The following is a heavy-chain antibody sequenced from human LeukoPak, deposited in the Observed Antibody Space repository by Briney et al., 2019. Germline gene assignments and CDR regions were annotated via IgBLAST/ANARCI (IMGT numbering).Heavy chain of an antibody. CDR1: GFTFSSYS. V-gene: IGHV3-48*04. D-gene: IGHD2-2*01. CDR2: ISSSSSTI. Sequence: GGSLRLSCAASGFTFSSYSMNWVRQAPGKGLEWVSYISSSSSTIYYADSVKGRFTISRDNAKNSLYLQMNSLRAEDTAVYYCVRNRCSSTSCLMGAFDIWGQGTMVTVSS. J-gene: IGHJ3*02. CDR3: VRNRCSSTSCLMGAFDI.